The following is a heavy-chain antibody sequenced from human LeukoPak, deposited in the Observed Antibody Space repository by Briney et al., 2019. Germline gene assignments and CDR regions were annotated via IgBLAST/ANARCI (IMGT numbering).Heavy chain of an antibody. D-gene: IGHD2-15*01. J-gene: IGHJ2*01. Sequence: GASVKVSCKASGYTFTSYAMHWVRQAPGQRLEWMGWINAGNGNTKYSQKFQGRVTITRDTSASTAYMELSSLRSEDTAVYYCARDVGDCSGGSCYSGVGWYFDLWGRGTLVTVSS. CDR3: ARDVGDCSGGSCYSGVGWYFDL. V-gene: IGHV1-3*01. CDR1: GYTFTSYA. CDR2: INAGNGNT.